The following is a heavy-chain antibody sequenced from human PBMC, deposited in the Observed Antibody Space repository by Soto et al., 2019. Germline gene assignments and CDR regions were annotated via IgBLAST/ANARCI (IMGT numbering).Heavy chain of an antibody. D-gene: IGHD2-15*01. CDR1: GRSISSVNYY. CDR3: ARYGSGECNRGSCYSPFDY. J-gene: IGHJ4*02. CDR2: IYYSGST. V-gene: IGHV4-30-4*01. Sequence: HSETLAITCTVSGRSISSVNYYWSWIRQPPGKGLEWIGYIYYSGSTYYNPSLRSRVTISVDTSKNQFSLKLSSVTAADTAVYYCARYGSGECNRGSCYSPFDYWGQGTLVTVSS.